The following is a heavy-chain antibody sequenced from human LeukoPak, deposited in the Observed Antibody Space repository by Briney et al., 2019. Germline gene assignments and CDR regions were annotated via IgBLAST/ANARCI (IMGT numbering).Heavy chain of an antibody. CDR2: IYWNDDK. Sequence: SGPTLVKPTQTLTLTCTFSGFSLSTSGVGVGWIRQPPGKALEWLALIYWNDDKRYSPSLKSRLTITKDTSKNQVVLTMTNMDPVDTATHYCAHRPVVPHYDFWSGYYSGHNWFDPWGQGTLVTVSS. J-gene: IGHJ5*02. CDR1: GFSLSTSGVG. V-gene: IGHV2-5*01. D-gene: IGHD3-3*01. CDR3: AHRPVVPHYDFWSGYYSGHNWFDP.